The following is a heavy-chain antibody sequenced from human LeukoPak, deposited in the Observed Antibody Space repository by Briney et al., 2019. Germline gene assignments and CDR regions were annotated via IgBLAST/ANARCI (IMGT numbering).Heavy chain of an antibody. CDR2: ISAYNGNT. D-gene: IGHD6-19*01. CDR3: ARPQGQWLVLDY. J-gene: IGHJ4*02. V-gene: IGHV1-18*01. CDR1: GGTFSSYA. Sequence: ASVKVSCKASGGTFSSYAISWVRQAPGQGLEWMGWISAYNGNTNYAQKLQGRVTMTTDTSTSTAYMELRSLRSDDTAVYYCARPQGQWLVLDYWGQGTLVTVSS.